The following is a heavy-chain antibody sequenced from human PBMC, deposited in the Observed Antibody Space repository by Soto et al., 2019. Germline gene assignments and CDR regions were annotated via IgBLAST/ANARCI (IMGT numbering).Heavy chain of an antibody. CDR1: GFTFSNYD. CDR3: ARGSFGAWNFLAYMDV. J-gene: IGHJ6*03. D-gene: IGHD1-1*01. Sequence: EVQLVESGGGLVQPGGSLRLSCAASGFTFSNYDMHWVRQAAGKGLEWVSAIGFAGDPFYTDSVKGRFTISREDAKSSLFLQMNNLRGGDTAVYFCARGSFGAWNFLAYMDVWGRGTTVAVSS. CDR2: IGFAGDP. V-gene: IGHV3-13*05.